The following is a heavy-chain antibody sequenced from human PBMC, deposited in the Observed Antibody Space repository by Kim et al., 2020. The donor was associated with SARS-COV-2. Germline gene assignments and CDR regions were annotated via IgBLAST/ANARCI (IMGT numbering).Heavy chain of an antibody. CDR2: IHYSGTT. V-gene: IGHV4-31*03. CDR1: GGSITSSNYY. CDR3: AREVIAPTDADAFVI. Sequence: SETLSLTCTVSGGSITSSNYYWSWVRQHPGKGLEWIGYIHYSGTTFYNSSLQSRLTISVDTSKNQFSLNLNSVTAADTAVYYCAREVIAPTDADAFVIWG. D-gene: IGHD6-13*01. J-gene: IGHJ3*02.